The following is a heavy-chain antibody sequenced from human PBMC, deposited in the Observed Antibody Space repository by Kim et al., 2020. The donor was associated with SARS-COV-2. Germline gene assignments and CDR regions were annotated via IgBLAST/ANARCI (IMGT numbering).Heavy chain of an antibody. CDR2: IYYSGST. CDR1: GGSISSSSYY. CDR3: ASQAREFPVRFNWFDP. Sequence: SETLSLTCTVSGGSISSSSYYWGWIRQPPGKGLEWIGSIYYSGSTYYNPSLKSRVTISVDTSKNQFSLKLSSVTAADTAVYYCASQAREFPVRFNWFDPWGQGTLVTVSS. J-gene: IGHJ5*02. V-gene: IGHV4-39*01. D-gene: IGHD3-10*01.